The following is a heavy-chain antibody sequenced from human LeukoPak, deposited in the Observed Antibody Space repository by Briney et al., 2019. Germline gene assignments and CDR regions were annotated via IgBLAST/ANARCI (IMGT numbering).Heavy chain of an antibody. CDR2: ISRSGGST. Sequence: GGSLRLSCTASGFTFSSYAMHWVRQAPGKGLQYVSAISRSGGSTYYANSVKDRFTISRDNSKNTLYLQMGSLRAEDMAVYYCARDVEGWLQLSRGYAFDIWGQGTMVTVSS. J-gene: IGHJ3*02. CDR3: ARDVEGWLQLSRGYAFDI. CDR1: GFTFSSYA. D-gene: IGHD5-24*01. V-gene: IGHV3-64*01.